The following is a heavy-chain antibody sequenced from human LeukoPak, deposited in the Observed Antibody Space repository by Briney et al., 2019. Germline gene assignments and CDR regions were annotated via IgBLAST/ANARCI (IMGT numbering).Heavy chain of an antibody. D-gene: IGHD6-13*01. CDR1: GGSISSYY. J-gene: IGHJ5*02. CDR3: ARTGYSSSWYWFDP. V-gene: IGHV4-4*09. CDR2: IYTSGST. Sequence: PSETLSLTCTVSGGSISSYYWSWIRQPPGKGLEGIGYIYTSGSTSYNPSLKSRVTISVDTSKNQFSLKLSSVTAADTAVYYCARTGYSSSWYWFDPWGQGTLVTVSS.